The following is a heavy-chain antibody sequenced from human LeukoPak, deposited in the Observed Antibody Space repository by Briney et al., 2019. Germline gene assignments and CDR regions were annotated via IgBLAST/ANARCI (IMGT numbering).Heavy chain of an antibody. CDR3: AREEATVTTGSYYYYYYMDD. Sequence: SETLSLTCTVSGGSISSSSYYWGWIRQPPGKGLEWIGSIYYSGSTYYNPSLKSRVTISVDTSKNQFSLKLSSVTAADTAVYYCAREEATVTTGSYYYYYYMDDWGKGTTVTVSS. CDR1: GGSISSSSYY. V-gene: IGHV4-39*07. CDR2: IYYSGST. J-gene: IGHJ6*03. D-gene: IGHD4-17*01.